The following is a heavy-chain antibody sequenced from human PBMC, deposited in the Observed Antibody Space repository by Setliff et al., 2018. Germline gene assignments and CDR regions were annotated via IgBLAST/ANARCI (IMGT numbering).Heavy chain of an antibody. CDR3: ARDWFCSGGDCSDVFDF. Sequence: GASVKVSCKASGYIFTTYGFNWVRQAPGQGLEWMGMISTYTGKTTYAQKFQGRVTLTTDTSTGTAYMELRSLTFDDTAVYYCARDWFCSGGDCSDVFDFWGQGTMVTVSS. V-gene: IGHV1-18*01. CDR2: ISTYTGKT. D-gene: IGHD2-21*02. J-gene: IGHJ3*01. CDR1: GYIFTTYG.